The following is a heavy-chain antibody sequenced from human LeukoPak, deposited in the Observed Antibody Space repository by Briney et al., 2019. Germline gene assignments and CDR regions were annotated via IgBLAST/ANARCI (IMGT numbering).Heavy chain of an antibody. CDR2: IIPILGTA. Sequence: ASVKVSCKASGGTFISYAISWVRQAPGQGLEWMGRIIPILGTANYAQKFQGRVTITTDESTSTAYMELSSLRSEDTAVYYCARQWRADAFDIWGQGTMVTVSS. J-gene: IGHJ3*02. D-gene: IGHD6-19*01. CDR1: GGTFISYA. CDR3: ARQWRADAFDI. V-gene: IGHV1-69*11.